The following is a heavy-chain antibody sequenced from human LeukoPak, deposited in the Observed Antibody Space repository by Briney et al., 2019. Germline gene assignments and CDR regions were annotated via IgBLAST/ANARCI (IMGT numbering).Heavy chain of an antibody. Sequence: PSETLSLTCTVSGGSVSSGSYYWSWIRQPPGKGLEWIGYVYYSGSTNYNPSLKGRVTVSVDTSKNQFSLKLSSVTAADTALYYCARVPSGVRGIIIDYWGQGTLVTVSS. CDR2: VYYSGST. CDR3: ARVPSGVRGIIIDY. CDR1: GGSVSSGSYY. D-gene: IGHD3-10*01. V-gene: IGHV4-61*01. J-gene: IGHJ4*02.